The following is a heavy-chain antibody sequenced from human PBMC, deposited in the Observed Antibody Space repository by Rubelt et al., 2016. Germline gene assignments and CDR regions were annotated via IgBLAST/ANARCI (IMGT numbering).Heavy chain of an antibody. Sequence: QVQLVQSGAEVKKPGASVKVSCKASGYTFTSSGISWVRQAPGQGLAWMGWISAYDGNTNYAQKLQGRVTMTTDTSTSTAYMELRSLRSDDTAVYFCARDQLALYAFDIWGQGTMVTVSS. CDR3: ARDQLALYAFDI. CDR1: GYTFTSSG. D-gene: IGHD1-1*01. J-gene: IGHJ3*02. V-gene: IGHV1-18*01. CDR2: ISAYDGNT.